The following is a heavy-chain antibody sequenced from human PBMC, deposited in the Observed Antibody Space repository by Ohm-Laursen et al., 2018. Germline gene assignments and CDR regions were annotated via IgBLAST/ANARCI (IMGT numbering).Heavy chain of an antibody. J-gene: IGHJ4*02. CDR1: GFIFSNFA. D-gene: IGHD3-10*01. V-gene: IGHV3-23*01. CDR2: ISANGVST. CDR3: ARGLSGNVY. Sequence: GSLRLSCAASGFIFSNFAMNWVRQAPGKGLEWVSAISANGVSTYYADSVRGRFTVARDIAKNSLYLQLNSLRAEDTAVYYCARGLSGNVYWGQGTLVTVSS.